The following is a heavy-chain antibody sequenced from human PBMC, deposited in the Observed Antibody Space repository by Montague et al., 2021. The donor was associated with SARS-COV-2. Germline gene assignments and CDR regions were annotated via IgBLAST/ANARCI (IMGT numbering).Heavy chain of an antibody. CDR3: ARGDWLGPYTGYAFDI. CDR1: GDSVVELRRR. Sequence: CAISGDSVVELRRRSEGHRSDPQSRFHLVGRLLFEKKKFDHYEVSMNSRINIQADTSKNQFSLQLDSVTPEDTAVYYCARGDWLGPYTGYAFDIWGQGTLGTVSS. J-gene: IGHJ3*02. D-gene: IGHD3-16*01. V-gene: IGHV6-1*01. CDR2: LLFEKKKFD.